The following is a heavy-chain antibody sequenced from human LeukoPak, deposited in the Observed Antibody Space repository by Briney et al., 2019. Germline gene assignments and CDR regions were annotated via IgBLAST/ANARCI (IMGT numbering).Heavy chain of an antibody. CDR1: GYTFTGYY. CDR3: ARIYYYDSSGLAHGYYYYMDV. D-gene: IGHD3-22*01. J-gene: IGHJ6*03. Sequence: ASVKVSCKASGYTFTGYYMHWVRQAPGQGLEWMGRINPNSGGTNYAQKFQGRVTMTRDTSISTAYMELSRLRSDDTAVYYCARIYYYDSSGLAHGYYYYMDVWGKGTTATVSS. V-gene: IGHV1-2*06. CDR2: INPNSGGT.